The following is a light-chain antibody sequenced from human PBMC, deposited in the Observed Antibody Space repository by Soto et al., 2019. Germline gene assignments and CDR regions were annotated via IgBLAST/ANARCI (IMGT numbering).Light chain of an antibody. CDR1: QSVRSSY. Sequence: PGERATLSCRASQSVRSSYLAWYQQKPGQAPRLLIYGASSRATGSRARVTCSGSGQDFTFTIICFFLEDLAREYGMPFG. J-gene: IGKJ1*01. V-gene: IGKV3-20*01. CDR2: GAS. CDR3: MP.